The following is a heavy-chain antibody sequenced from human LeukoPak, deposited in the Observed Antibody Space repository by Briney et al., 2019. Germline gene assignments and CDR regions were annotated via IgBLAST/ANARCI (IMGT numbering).Heavy chain of an antibody. V-gene: IGHV3-74*01. CDR3: AKNYYGSGRYYNAGAFDI. CDR1: GFTFSSYW. J-gene: IGHJ3*02. Sequence: GGSLRLSCAASGFTFSSYWMHWVRQAPGKGLVWVSRINTDGSSTSYADSVKGRFTISRDNAKNTLYLQMNSLRAEDTAVYYCAKNYYGSGRYYNAGAFDIWGPGTMVTVSS. D-gene: IGHD3-10*01. CDR2: INTDGSST.